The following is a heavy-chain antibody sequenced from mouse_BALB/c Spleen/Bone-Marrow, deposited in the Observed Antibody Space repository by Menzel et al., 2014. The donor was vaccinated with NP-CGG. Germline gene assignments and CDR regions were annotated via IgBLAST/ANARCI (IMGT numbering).Heavy chain of an antibody. CDR3: ARDRAARATGYYFDY. V-gene: IGHV7-3*02. J-gene: IGHJ2*01. CDR2: IRNKANGYTT. D-gene: IGHD3-1*01. Sequence: EVKLMESGGGLVQPGGSLRLSCATSGFTFTDYYMSWVRQPPGEALEWLGFIRNKANGYTTEYSASVKGRFTISSDNSQSILYLQMNTLRAEDSATYYCARDRAARATGYYFDYWGQGTTLTVSS. CDR1: GFTFTDYY.